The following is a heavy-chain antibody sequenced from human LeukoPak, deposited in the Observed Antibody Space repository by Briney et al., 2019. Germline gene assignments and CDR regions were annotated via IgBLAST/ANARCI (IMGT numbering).Heavy chain of an antibody. D-gene: IGHD3-22*01. Sequence: SETLSLTCTVSGYSISSGYYWGWIRQPPGKGLEWIGSIYYSGSTYYNPSLKSRVTIAVDTSKNQFSLKLSSVTAADTAVYYCASSTYDSSGYFQFDYWGQGTLVTVSS. J-gene: IGHJ4*02. CDR2: IYYSGST. V-gene: IGHV4-38-2*02. CDR1: GYSISSGYY. CDR3: ASSTYDSSGYFQFDY.